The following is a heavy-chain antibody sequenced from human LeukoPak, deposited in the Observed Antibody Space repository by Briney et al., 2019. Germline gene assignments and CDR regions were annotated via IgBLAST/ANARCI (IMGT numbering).Heavy chain of an antibody. Sequence: GGSLRLPCAASGFTFSTYGMHWVRQAPGKGLEWVANIKQDGTEKYYVDSVKGRFTISRDNAKNSLYLQMNSLRVEDTAVYYCARGGSWYSIDYWDQGTLVTVSS. J-gene: IGHJ4*02. V-gene: IGHV3-7*01. CDR2: IKQDGTEK. CDR3: ARGGSWYSIDY. D-gene: IGHD2-15*01. CDR1: GFTFSTYG.